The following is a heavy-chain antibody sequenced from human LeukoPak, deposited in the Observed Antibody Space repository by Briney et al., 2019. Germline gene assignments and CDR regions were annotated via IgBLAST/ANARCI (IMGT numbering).Heavy chain of an antibody. CDR1: GYTFTSYG. J-gene: IGHJ5*02. CDR3: ARQTRKEKENKAGIQFDP. D-gene: IGHD1/OR15-1a*01. CDR2: ISAYNGNT. Sequence: ASVKVSCKASGYTFTSYGISWVRQAPGQGLEWMGWISAYNGNTNYAQKLQGRVTMTTDTSTSTAYMELRSLRSDDTAVYYCARQTRKEKENKAGIQFDPWGQGTLVTVSS. V-gene: IGHV1-18*01.